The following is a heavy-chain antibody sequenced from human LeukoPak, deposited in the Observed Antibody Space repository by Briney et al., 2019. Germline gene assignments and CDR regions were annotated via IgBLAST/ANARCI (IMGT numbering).Heavy chain of an antibody. CDR1: GYRFPIYW. D-gene: IGHD4-17*01. Sequence: GESLKISRKGSGYRFPIYWIGWVRPMPGKGLEWMGIIYPGDSDTRYSPSFQGQVTISADKSISTAYLQWSSLKASDTAMYYCARSLRERQVPRYFDYWGQGTLVTVSS. CDR2: IYPGDSDT. V-gene: IGHV5-51*01. J-gene: IGHJ4*02. CDR3: ARSLRERQVPRYFDY.